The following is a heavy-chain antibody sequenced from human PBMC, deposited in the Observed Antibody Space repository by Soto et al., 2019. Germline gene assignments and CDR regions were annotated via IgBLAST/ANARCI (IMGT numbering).Heavy chain of an antibody. CDR2: IDHSGST. CDR3: ATFDYAH. D-gene: IGHD4-17*01. J-gene: IGHJ4*02. CDR1: GGSFSGYY. V-gene: IGHV4-34*01. Sequence: SETLSLTCAVYGGSFSGYYWSWIRQPPGKGLEWIGEIDHSGSTNYNPSLKSRVTISVDTSKNQFSLKLSSVTAADTAVYYCATFDYAHWGQGTLVTVSS.